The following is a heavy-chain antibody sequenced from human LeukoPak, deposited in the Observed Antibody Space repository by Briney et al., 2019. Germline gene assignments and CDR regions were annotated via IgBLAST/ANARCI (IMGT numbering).Heavy chain of an antibody. V-gene: IGHV3-48*01. CDR3: SSGANWFDP. J-gene: IGHJ5*02. CDR1: GFTFSSYS. CDR2: ISSSSSTI. Sequence: GGSLRLSCAASGFTFSSYSMNWVRQAPGKGLEWVSYISSSSSTIYYADSVKGRFTISRDNSKNTLYLQMNSLRAEDAAVYYCSSGANWFDPWGQGTLVTVSS. D-gene: IGHD7-27*01.